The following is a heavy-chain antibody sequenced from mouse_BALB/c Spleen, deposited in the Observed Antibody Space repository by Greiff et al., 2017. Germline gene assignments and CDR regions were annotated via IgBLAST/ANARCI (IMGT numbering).Heavy chain of an antibody. CDR3: ARYYGNYVKDYFDY. CDR1: GDSITSGY. J-gene: IGHJ2*01. CDR2: ISYSGST. Sequence: EVQLVESGPSLVKPSQTLSLTCSVTGDSITSGYWNWIRKFPGNKLEYMGYISYSGSTYYNPSLKSRISITRDTSKNQYYLQLNSVTTEDTATYYCARYYGNYVKDYFDYWGQGTTLTVSS. V-gene: IGHV3-8*02. D-gene: IGHD2-1*01.